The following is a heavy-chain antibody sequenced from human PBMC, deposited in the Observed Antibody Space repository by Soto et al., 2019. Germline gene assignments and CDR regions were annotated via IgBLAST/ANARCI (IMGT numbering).Heavy chain of an antibody. Sequence: EVQLVQSGAEVKKPGESLKISCKGSGYSFTSYWIGWVRQMPGKGLEWMGIIYPGDSDTRYSPSFQGQVTISADKSISTAYLQWSSLKASDTAMYYCARLEGIGAVPDIVATELGDYWGQGTLVTVSS. CDR3: ARLEGIGAVPDIVATELGDY. V-gene: IGHV5-51*01. J-gene: IGHJ4*02. CDR1: GYSFTSYW. CDR2: IYPGDSDT. D-gene: IGHD5-12*01.